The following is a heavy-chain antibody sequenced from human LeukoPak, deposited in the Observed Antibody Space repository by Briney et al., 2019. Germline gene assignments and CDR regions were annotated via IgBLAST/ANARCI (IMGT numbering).Heavy chain of an antibody. D-gene: IGHD3-22*01. V-gene: IGHV3-23*01. CDR3: AIERSRWDYYDSSGYFNY. CDR2: ISGSGGST. J-gene: IGHJ4*02. CDR1: GFTFSSYA. Sequence: GGSLRLSCAASGFTFSSYAMSWVRHAPRKGLEWVSAISGSGGSTYYADSVKGRFTISRDNSKNTLYLQMNSLRAEDTAVYYCAIERSRWDYYDSSGYFNYWGQGTLVTVSS.